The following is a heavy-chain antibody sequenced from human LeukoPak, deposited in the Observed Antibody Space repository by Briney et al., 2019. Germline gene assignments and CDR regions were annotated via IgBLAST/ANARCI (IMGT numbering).Heavy chain of an antibody. V-gene: IGHV3-23*01. CDR3: AKTDRYRYTSGWRIDY. CDR1: GFTFSSYA. J-gene: IGHJ4*02. CDR2: ISGSGGST. D-gene: IGHD6-19*01. Sequence: GGSLRLSCAASGFTFSSYAMSWVRQAPGKGLEWVSDISGSGGSTYYAESVKGRFTVSRDNSKNTLYLQMNSLRAEDTAVYYCAKTDRYRYTSGWRIDYWGQGTLVTVSS.